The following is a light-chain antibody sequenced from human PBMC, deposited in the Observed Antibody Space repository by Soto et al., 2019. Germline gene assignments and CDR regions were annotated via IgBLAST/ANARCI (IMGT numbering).Light chain of an antibody. V-gene: IGKV1-5*01. J-gene: IGKJ1*01. Sequence: DVQMTQSPSTLSASVVDRVTITFRASQSISSWLAWYQQKPGKAPKLLIFDASILESGVPSRFSGSGSGTEFTLTINSLQPDDFATYYCQQYDTYWTFGQGTKVDI. CDR3: QQYDTYWT. CDR1: QSISSW. CDR2: DAS.